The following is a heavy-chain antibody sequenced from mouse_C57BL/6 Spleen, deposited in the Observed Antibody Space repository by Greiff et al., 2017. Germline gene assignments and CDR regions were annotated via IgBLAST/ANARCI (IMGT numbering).Heavy chain of an antibody. CDR1: GYTFTSYW. J-gene: IGHJ3*01. Sequence: QVHVKQPGAELVKPGASVQLSCKASGYTFTSYWMHWVKQRPGQGLEWIGMIHPNSGSTNYNEKFKSKATLTVDKSSSTAYMQLSSLTSEDSAVYYCARPYDYDEAYWGQGTLVTVSA. CDR2: IHPNSGST. CDR3: ARPYDYDEAY. V-gene: IGHV1-64*01. D-gene: IGHD2-4*01.